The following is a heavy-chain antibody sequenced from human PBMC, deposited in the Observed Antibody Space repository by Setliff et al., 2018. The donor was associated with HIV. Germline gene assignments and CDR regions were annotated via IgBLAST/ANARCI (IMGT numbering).Heavy chain of an antibody. D-gene: IGHD3-22*01. CDR2: ISDSGNT. Sequence: SETLSLTCTVSGGSISSTTYYWGWIRQPPGKGLEWFGYISDSGNTYYNPALKRLLTISAYPSMNHFSLKLSSGTAADTAMYYCARAGGSRAYYSLDSWGQGTLVTVSS. CDR1: GGSISSTTYY. V-gene: IGHV4-30-4*08. J-gene: IGHJ4*02. CDR3: ARAGGSRAYYSLDS.